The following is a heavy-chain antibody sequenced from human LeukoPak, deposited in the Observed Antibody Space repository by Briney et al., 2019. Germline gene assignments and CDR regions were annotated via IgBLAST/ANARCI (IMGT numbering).Heavy chain of an antibody. J-gene: IGHJ4*02. CDR2: IYYRGNT. Sequence: SETLSLTCTVSGGSSSSSTYYWGWIRQPPGKGLEWIGTIYYRGNTYYNPSLKSRITISVDTSKNQFSLNLNSVTAADTAVYYCARPPVAASTSYLDYWGQGILVTVSS. CDR3: ARPPVAASTSYLDY. CDR1: GGSSSSSTYY. V-gene: IGHV4-39*01. D-gene: IGHD6-25*01.